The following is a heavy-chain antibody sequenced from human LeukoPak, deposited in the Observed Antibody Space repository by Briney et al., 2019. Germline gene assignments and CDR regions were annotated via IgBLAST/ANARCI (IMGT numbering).Heavy chain of an antibody. Sequence: SGGSLRLSCSASGFTFSSYAMHWVRQAPGKGLEYVSAISSNGGSTYYADSVKGRFTISRDNSKNTLYLQMSSLRAEDTAVYYCVKAVGAAAGTFWFDPWGQGTLVTVS. CDR1: GFTFSSYA. CDR3: VKAVGAAAGTFWFDP. V-gene: IGHV3-64D*06. D-gene: IGHD6-13*01. J-gene: IGHJ5*02. CDR2: ISSNGGST.